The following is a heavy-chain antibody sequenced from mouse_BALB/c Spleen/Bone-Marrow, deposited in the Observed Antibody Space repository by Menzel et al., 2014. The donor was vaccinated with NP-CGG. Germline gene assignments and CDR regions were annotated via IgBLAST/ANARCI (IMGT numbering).Heavy chain of an antibody. CDR2: INPSSGYT. CDR1: GYTFTSYT. J-gene: IGHJ4*01. D-gene: IGHD2-2*01. CDR3: ARDGYGAMDY. Sequence: QVQLQQSAAELARPGASVKMSCKASGYTFTSYTMHWVKQRPGQGLEWIGYINPSSGYTEYNQKFKDKTTLTADKSSSTVYMQLSSLTSEDSAVYYCARDGYGAMDYWGQGTSVTVSS. V-gene: IGHV1-4*02.